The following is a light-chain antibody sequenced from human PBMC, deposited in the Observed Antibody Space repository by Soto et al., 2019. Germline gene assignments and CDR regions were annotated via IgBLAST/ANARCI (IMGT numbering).Light chain of an antibody. J-gene: IGKJ2*01. CDR3: QQYESYPYT. CDR2: RAS. V-gene: IGKV1-5*03. Sequence: DIQMTQSPSTLSASVGDRVTITCRASQSISTYLAWFQLKPGKAPGLLIYRASSLESGVTSRFSGSGSGTEFTVTISNLQPDDVATYYGQQYESYPYTFGQGTKLEIK. CDR1: QSISTY.